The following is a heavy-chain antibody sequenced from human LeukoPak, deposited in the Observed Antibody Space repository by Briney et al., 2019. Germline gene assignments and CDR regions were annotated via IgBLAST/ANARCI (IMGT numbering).Heavy chain of an antibody. CDR1: GYTFTSYG. J-gene: IGHJ5*02. V-gene: IGHV1-18*01. D-gene: IGHD3-10*01. Sequence: ASVKVSCKASGYTFTSYGISWVRQAPGQGLEWMGWISAYNGNTNYAQKLQGRVTMTTDTSTSTAYTELSRLRSDDTAVYYCARVVTGSGSYYNGWFDPWGQGTLVTVSS. CDR3: ARVVTGSGSYYNGWFDP. CDR2: ISAYNGNT.